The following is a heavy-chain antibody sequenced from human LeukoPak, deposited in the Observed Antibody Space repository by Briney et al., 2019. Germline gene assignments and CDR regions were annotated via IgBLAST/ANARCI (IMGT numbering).Heavy chain of an antibody. CDR1: GYTFTSYW. V-gene: IGHV5-51*01. CDR2: IYPSDSDS. D-gene: IGHD6-6*01. Sequence: GESLKISCKGTGYTFTSYWIGWVRQMPGKGLEWMGTIYPSDSDSRYSPSFQGQVTISADKSISTAYLQWSSLKASDTAMYYCASGARTDYFAYWGQGTLVTVSS. CDR3: ASGARTDYFAY. J-gene: IGHJ4*02.